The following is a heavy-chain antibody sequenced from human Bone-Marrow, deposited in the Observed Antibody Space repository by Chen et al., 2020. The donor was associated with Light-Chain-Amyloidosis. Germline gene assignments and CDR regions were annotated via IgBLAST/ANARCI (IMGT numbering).Heavy chain of an antibody. CDR1: GYTFPNYG. J-gene: IGHJ4*02. D-gene: IGHD5-12*01. V-gene: IGHV5-51*01. CDR2: IYPDDSDA. Sequence: EVQLEQSGPEVKKPGESLKISCKCSGYTFPNYGIGWVRQMPGKGLEWMGVIYPDDSDARYSPSFEGQVTISADKSITTAYLQWRSLKASDTAMYYCARRRDGYNFDYWGQGTLVTVSS. CDR3: ARRRDGYNFDY.